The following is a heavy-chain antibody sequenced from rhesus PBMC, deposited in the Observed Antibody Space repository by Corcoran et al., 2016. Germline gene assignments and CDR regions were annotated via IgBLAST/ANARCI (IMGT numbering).Heavy chain of an antibody. Sequence: QVQLQESGPGLVKPSETLSLTCAVSGGSISDDYYWSWIRQPPGQGLEWIVYIYGSGGGNNYNPSLKNRVTISIDMSKKQFSLKLNAVTAADTAMYYCARPYSGSYYRFDVWGAGVLVTVSS. V-gene: IGHV4-106*01. CDR3: ARPYSGSYYRFDV. CDR1: GGSISDDYY. CDR2: IYGSGGGN. D-gene: IGHD3-16*01. J-gene: IGHJ5-1*01.